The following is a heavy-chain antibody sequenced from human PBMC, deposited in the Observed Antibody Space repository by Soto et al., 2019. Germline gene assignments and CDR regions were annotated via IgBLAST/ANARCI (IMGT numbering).Heavy chain of an antibody. CDR3: AREQRYCSSTSCYNDYYYYMDV. Sequence: GGSLRLSCAASGFTFSSYSMNWVRQAPGKGLEWVSYISSSSSTIYYADSVKGRFTISRDNAKNSRYLQMNSLRAEDTAVYYCAREQRYCSSTSCYNDYYYYMDVWGKGTTVTVSS. CDR1: GFTFSSYS. CDR2: ISSSSSTI. D-gene: IGHD2-2*02. V-gene: IGHV3-48*01. J-gene: IGHJ6*03.